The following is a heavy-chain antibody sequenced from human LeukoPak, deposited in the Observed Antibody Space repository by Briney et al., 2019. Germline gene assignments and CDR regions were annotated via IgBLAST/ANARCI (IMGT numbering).Heavy chain of an antibody. D-gene: IGHD4-23*01. J-gene: IGHJ4*02. CDR2: ISSSSSYI. CDR1: GFTFSSYS. Sequence: GGSLRLSCAASGFTFSSYSMKWVRQAPGKELEWVSSISSSSSYIYYADSVKGRFTISRDNAKNSLYLQMNSLRAEDTAVYYCASFPTVETREYFDYWGQGTLVTVSS. V-gene: IGHV3-21*01. CDR3: ASFPTVETREYFDY.